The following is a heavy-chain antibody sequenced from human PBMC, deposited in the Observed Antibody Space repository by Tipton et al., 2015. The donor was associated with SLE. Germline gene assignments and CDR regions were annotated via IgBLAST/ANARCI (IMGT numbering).Heavy chain of an antibody. V-gene: IGHV3-30-3*01. Sequence: SLRLSCAASGFTFSSYAMHWVRQAPGKGLEWVAVISYDGSNKYYADSVKGRFTISRDNSKNTLYLQMNSLRAEDTAVYYCAKGKRVAAAAYFDYWGQGTLVTVSS. J-gene: IGHJ4*02. CDR2: ISYDGSNK. CDR3: AKGKRVAAAAYFDY. D-gene: IGHD6-13*01. CDR1: GFTFSSYA.